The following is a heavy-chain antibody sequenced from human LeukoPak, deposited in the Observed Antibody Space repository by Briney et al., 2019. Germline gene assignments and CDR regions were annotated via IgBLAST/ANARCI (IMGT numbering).Heavy chain of an antibody. CDR1: GFIFSNYG. CDR2: ISASGSAT. D-gene: IGHD3-16*01. V-gene: IGHV3-23*01. Sequence: GGSLRLSCAASGFIFSNYGMNWVRQAPGKGLEWVAAISASGSATSYADSVRGRFTISRDKFKNTVYLQMNSLTAEDTAVYYCAKPGGGYFDSWGQGTLVTVSS. CDR3: AKPGGGYFDS. J-gene: IGHJ4*02.